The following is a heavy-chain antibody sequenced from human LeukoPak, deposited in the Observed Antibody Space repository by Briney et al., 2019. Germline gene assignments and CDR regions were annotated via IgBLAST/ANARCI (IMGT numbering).Heavy chain of an antibody. V-gene: IGHV4-59*01. CDR2: IFYSGTT. CDR3: ARHVGVVTAGRALDY. J-gene: IGHJ4*02. CDR1: GGSISSYY. Sequence: SETLSPTCSVSGGSISSYYGSWIRQPPGMGLEWIGYIFYSGTTNYNPSLKSRVTISVDTSKNQFSLRLTSVTAADTAVYYCARHVGVVTAGRALDYWGQGTLVTVSS. D-gene: IGHD2-21*02.